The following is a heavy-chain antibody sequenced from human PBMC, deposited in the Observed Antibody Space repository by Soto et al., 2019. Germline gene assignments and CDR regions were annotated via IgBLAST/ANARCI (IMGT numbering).Heavy chain of an antibody. Sequence: SETLSLTCTVSGGSISSSSYYWGWIRRPPGKGLEWIGYIYYSGSTNYNPSLKSRVTISVDTSKNQFSLKLSSVTAADTAVYYCAREGVGATGNWFDPWGQGTLVTVSS. D-gene: IGHD1-26*01. CDR3: AREGVGATGNWFDP. J-gene: IGHJ5*02. CDR2: IYYSGST. V-gene: IGHV4-61*01. CDR1: GGSISSSSYY.